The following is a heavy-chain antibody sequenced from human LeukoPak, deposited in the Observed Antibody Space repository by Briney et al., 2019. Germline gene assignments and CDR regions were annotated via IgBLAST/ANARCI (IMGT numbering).Heavy chain of an antibody. CDR2: INHSGST. V-gene: IGHV4-34*01. J-gene: IGHJ4*02. Sequence: SETLSLTCAVYGGSFSGYYWSWIRQPPGKGLEWIGEINHSGSTNYNPSLKSRVTISVDTSKSQFSLKLSSVTAADTAVYYCARDYFSGTYYSLDYWGQGTLVTVSS. D-gene: IGHD1-26*01. CDR1: GGSFSGYY. CDR3: ARDYFSGTYYSLDY.